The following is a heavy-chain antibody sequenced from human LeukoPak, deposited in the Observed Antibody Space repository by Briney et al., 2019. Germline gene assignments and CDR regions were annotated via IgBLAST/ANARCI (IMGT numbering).Heavy chain of an antibody. Sequence: GGSLRLSCAASGFTFDDYGMSWVRQAPGKGLEWVANIKEDGSEKYYVDSVKGRLTISRDTAKSSLYLQMNSLRAEDTAVYYCARLRAGDYFDYWGQGTLVTVSS. CDR1: GFTFDDYG. CDR3: ARLRAGDYFDY. CDR2: IKEDGSEK. D-gene: IGHD6-19*01. J-gene: IGHJ4*02. V-gene: IGHV3-7*04.